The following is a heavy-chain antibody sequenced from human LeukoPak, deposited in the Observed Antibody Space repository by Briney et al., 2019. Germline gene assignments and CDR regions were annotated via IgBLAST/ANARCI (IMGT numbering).Heavy chain of an antibody. V-gene: IGHV4-38-2*01. CDR3: ARCRSPEGRWFDP. J-gene: IGHJ5*02. CDR1: GYSISSSYY. D-gene: IGHD6-6*01. Sequence: PSETLSLTCAVSGYSISSSYYWGWIRQPPGKGLEWIGSIYHSGSTYYNPSLKSRVTISVDTSKNQFSLKLSSVTAADTAVYYCARCRSPEGRWFDPWGQGTLVTVSS. CDR2: IYHSGST.